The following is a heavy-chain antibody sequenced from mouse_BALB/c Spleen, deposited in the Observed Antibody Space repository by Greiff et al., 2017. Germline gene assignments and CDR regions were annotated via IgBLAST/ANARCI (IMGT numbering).Heavy chain of an antibody. CDR3: AKKGSNWDIYYAMDY. J-gene: IGHJ4*01. V-gene: IGHV2-5-1*01. CDR1: GFSLTSYG. Sequence: QVQLQQSGPSLVQPSQSLSITCTVSGFSLTSYGVHWVRQSPGKGLEWLGVIWRGGSTDYNAAFMSRLSITKDNSKSQVFFKMNSLQADDTAIYYCAKKGSNWDIYYAMDYWGQGTSVTVSS. D-gene: IGHD4-1*01. CDR2: IWRGGST.